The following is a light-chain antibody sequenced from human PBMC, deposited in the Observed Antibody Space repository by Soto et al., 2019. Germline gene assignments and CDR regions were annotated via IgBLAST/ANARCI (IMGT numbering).Light chain of an antibody. CDR1: SSDVGSYNY. Sequence: QSVLTQPASVSGSPGQSITISCTGTSSDVGSYNYVSLYQLHPRNVPKLMIYEVSKRPSGVSNRFSGSNSGDTASLTISGLQAEDEADYYCSSYTTRTTLYVFGTGTKVTVL. J-gene: IGLJ1*01. CDR3: SSYTTRTTLYV. CDR2: EVS. V-gene: IGLV2-14*01.